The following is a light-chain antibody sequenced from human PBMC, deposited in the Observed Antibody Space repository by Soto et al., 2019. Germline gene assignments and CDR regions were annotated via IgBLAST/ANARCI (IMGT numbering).Light chain of an antibody. J-gene: IGKJ5*01. Sequence: EIVLTQSPATLSLSPGERATLSCRASQSVNSYVAWYQQKPGQAPRLLIYDASNRATGIPARFSGSGSGTAFTLTISGLEPEDFVVYYCQQRSSPIPSGQGTRLEIK. CDR1: QSVNSY. CDR3: QQRSSPIP. V-gene: IGKV3-11*01. CDR2: DAS.